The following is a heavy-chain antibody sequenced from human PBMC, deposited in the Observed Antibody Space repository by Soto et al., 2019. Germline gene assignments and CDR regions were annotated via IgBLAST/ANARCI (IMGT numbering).Heavy chain of an antibody. CDR3: ATRSGGGGAFDF. J-gene: IGHJ3*01. CDR2: IDGSATTM. CDR1: GLTFSRYE. D-gene: IGHD3-10*01. V-gene: IGHV3-48*03. Sequence: EVKLMESGGGLVQPGGSLRVSCAASGLTFSRYEMNWVRQAPGKGLEWIAYIDGSATTMFYADSVKGRFTISRDNAKNSLYLQLNSLSAEDTAVYYCATRSGGGGAFDFWGQGTIVTVSS.